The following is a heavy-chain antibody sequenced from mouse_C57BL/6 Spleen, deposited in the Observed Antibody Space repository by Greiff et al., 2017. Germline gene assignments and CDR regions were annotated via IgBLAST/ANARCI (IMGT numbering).Heavy chain of an antibody. J-gene: IGHJ1*03. V-gene: IGHV1-22*01. CDR1: GYTFTDYN. CDR3: ARSTLLLRYFDV. Sequence: VQLQQSGPELVKPGASVKMSCKASGYTFTDYNMHWVKQSHGKSLEWIGYINPNNGGTSYNQKFKGKATLTVNKSSSTAYMELRSLTSEDSAVYYCARSTLLLRYFDVWGTGTTVTVSS. D-gene: IGHD1-1*01. CDR2: INPNNGGT.